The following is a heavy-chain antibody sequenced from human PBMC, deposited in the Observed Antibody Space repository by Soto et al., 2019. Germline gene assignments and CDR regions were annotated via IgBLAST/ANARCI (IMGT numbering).Heavy chain of an antibody. J-gene: IGHJ4*02. V-gene: IGHV3-23*01. D-gene: IGHD6-13*01. CDR3: AESVYSSSWHVFDS. Sequence: EVQLLESGGGLVQPGGSLRLTCAASGFTFSSYAMTWARQAPGKGLEWVSTFSGSGGSTYYADSVKGRFTISRDNSKNPLYLRVNSLGAEDTAIYYCAESVYSSSWHVFDSWGRGALVTVSS. CDR2: FSGSGGST. CDR1: GFTFSSYA.